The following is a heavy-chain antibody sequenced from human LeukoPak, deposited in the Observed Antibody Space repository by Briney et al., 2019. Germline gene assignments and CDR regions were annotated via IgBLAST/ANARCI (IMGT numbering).Heavy chain of an antibody. V-gene: IGHV1-18*01. CDR1: GYTFTSYG. D-gene: IGHD3-16*01. CDR2: ISAYNGNT. CDR3: AKERDGNVLRLGH. J-gene: IGHJ4*02. Sequence: ASVKVSCKASGYTFTSYGISWVRQAPGRGLEWMGWISAYNGNTNYAQKLQGRVTMTTDTSTSTAYMELRSLRSDDTAVYYCAKERDGNVLRLGHWGQGTLVTVSS.